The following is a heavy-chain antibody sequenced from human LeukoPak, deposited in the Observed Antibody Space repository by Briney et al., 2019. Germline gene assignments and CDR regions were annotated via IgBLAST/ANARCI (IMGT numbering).Heavy chain of an antibody. J-gene: IGHJ4*02. D-gene: IGHD4-17*01. CDR3: ARHNGDYTAYIDY. Sequence: SGSLSLTCTVSGGSISSSSYYWGCIRQPPGKGLEWIGSIYYSGSTYYNPSLKSRANISVDTSKNQLSLKLNSVTAADTAVYYCARHNGDYTAYIDYWGQGTLVTVSS. CDR2: IYYSGST. CDR1: GGSISSSSYY. V-gene: IGHV4-39*01.